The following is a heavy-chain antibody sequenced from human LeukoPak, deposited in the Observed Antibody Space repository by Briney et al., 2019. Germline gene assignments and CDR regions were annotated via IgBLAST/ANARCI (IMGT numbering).Heavy chain of an antibody. CDR3: ARDSSETYADY. D-gene: IGHD3-10*01. V-gene: IGHV1-18*01. J-gene: IGHJ4*02. Sequence: ASVTVSCKASGYTFTSYGISWMRQAPGQGLEWMGWISAYNGDTDYAQKLQGRVTMTTDTSTRTAYMELRSLRSDDTAVYYCARDSSETYADYWGQGTLVTVSS. CDR1: GYTFTSYG. CDR2: ISAYNGDT.